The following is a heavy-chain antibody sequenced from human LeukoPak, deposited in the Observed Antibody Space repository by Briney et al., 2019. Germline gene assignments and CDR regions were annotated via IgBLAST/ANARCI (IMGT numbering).Heavy chain of an antibody. CDR2: INSDGINT. J-gene: IGHJ4*02. CDR3: AKDNTALGFDY. CDR1: GFTFINYW. V-gene: IGHV3-74*01. Sequence: GGALRLSCAASGFTFINYWMHWGRQAPGKGLVWVSRINSDGINTSYADSVNGRFTISRDNAKNTLNLQMNSLRAEDTAVYYCAKDNTALGFDYWGQGTLVTVSS. D-gene: IGHD1-26*01.